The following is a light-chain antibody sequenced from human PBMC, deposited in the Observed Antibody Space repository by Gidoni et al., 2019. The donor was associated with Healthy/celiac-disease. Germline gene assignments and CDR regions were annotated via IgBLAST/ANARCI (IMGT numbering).Light chain of an antibody. CDR3: AAGDDSLNGPV. J-gene: IGLJ3*02. V-gene: IGLV1-44*01. CDR1: SSTIGSNT. CDR2: SNN. Sequence: QSVLTQPPSASGPPGQRVTISCSGSSSTIGSNTVNWYQQLPGTAPKLLIYSNNQRPSGVPDRFSCSKSGTSASLAISGLQSEDEADYYCAAGDDSLNGPVFGGGTKLTVL.